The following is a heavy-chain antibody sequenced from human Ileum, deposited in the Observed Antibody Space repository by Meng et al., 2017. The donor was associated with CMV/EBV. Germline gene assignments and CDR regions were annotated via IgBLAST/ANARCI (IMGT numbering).Heavy chain of an antibody. CDR3: ARAAARGVPVDL. Sequence: QLQPQEPALRLRRPSETLSPTCTVTGGSLTSYYWTWIRQPAGKGLEWIGRIHPTGTTDDNPSLRSRVSMSLDKSKNQFSLKLTSVTAADTAVYYCARAAARGVPVDLWGQGTLVTVSS. CDR2: IHPTGTT. J-gene: IGHJ5*02. V-gene: IGHV4-4*07. D-gene: IGHD3-10*01. CDR1: GGSLTSYY.